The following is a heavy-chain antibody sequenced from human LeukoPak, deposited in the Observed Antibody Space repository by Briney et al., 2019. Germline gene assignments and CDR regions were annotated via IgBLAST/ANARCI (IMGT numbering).Heavy chain of an antibody. CDR1: GASISSDY. CDR3: SRLLPSRPDFYFDY. J-gene: IGHJ4*02. D-gene: IGHD6-6*01. CDR2: IYSSGTT. V-gene: IGHV4-4*09. Sequence: SETLSLTCTVSGASISSDYWSWIRQPPGRRPEWIGYIYSSGTTKYNPSLQSRVTISIDTSKNQFSLKLTSMTAADTAAYFCSRLLPSRPDFYFDYWGQGTLVTVSS.